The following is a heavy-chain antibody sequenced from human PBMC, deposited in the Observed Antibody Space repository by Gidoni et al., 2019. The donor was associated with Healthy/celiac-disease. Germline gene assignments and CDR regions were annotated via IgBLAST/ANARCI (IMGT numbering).Heavy chain of an antibody. J-gene: IGHJ4*02. V-gene: IGHV3-9*01. CDR3: AKGKGRWELLQYFDY. D-gene: IGHD1-26*01. CDR1: GFTFDHYA. CDR2: ISGNSGSI. Sequence: EVQLVESGGGLVQPGRSLRLSWEASGFTFDHYAMHWVRQAPGKGLEWVSGISGNSGSIGYADSVKGRFTISRDNAKNSLYLQMNSLRAEDTALYYCAKGKGRWELLQYFDYWGQGTLVTVSS.